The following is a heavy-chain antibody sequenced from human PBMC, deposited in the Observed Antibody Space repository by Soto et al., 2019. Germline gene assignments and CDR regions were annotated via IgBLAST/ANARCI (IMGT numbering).Heavy chain of an antibody. CDR2: ISSSGSTI. V-gene: IGHV3-11*01. J-gene: IGHJ4*02. D-gene: IGHD3-22*01. CDR1: GFTFSDYY. Sequence: PGGSLRLSCAASGFTFSDYYMSWIRQAPGKGLEWVSYISSSGSTIYYADSVKGRFTISRDNAKNSLYLQMNSLRAEDTAVYYCASFEGTHYYDSSGPRSDYWGQGTLVTAPQ. CDR3: ASFEGTHYYDSSGPRSDY.